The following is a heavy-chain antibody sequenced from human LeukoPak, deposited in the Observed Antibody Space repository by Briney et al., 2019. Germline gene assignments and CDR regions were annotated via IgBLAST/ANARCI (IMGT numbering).Heavy chain of an antibody. Sequence: PSETLSLTWTVSGGSISSGDYYWSWIRQPPGKGLEWIGYIYYSGSTYYNPSLKSRVTISVDTSKNQFSLKLSSVTAPDTAVYYCAREGYDSSGYPYYFDYWGQGTLVTVSS. V-gene: IGHV4-30-4*01. J-gene: IGHJ4*02. CDR2: IYYSGST. CDR3: AREGYDSSGYPYYFDY. D-gene: IGHD3-22*01. CDR1: GGSISSGDYY.